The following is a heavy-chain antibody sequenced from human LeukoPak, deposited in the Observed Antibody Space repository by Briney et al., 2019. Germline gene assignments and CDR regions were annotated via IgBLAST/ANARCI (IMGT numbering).Heavy chain of an antibody. V-gene: IGHV4-59*01. CDR2: IYYSGST. Sequence: SETLSLTCSVSGGSMSSYYWSWIRQPPGKGLEWIGYIYYSGSTNYNPSLKSRVTISVDTSKNQFSLNLSSVTAADTAVYYCARGLTIYDILTAYYTFPYSDYWGQGTLVTVSP. CDR1: GGSMSSYY. J-gene: IGHJ4*02. D-gene: IGHD3-9*01. CDR3: ARGLTIYDILTAYYTFPYSDY.